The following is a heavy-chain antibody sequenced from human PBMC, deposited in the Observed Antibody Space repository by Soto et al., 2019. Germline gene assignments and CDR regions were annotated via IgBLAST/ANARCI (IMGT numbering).Heavy chain of an antibody. J-gene: IGHJ4*02. Sequence: GGSLRLSCAASGFTFSSYAMHWVRQAPGKGLEWVAVISYDGSNKYYADSVKGRFTISRDNSKNTLYLQMNSLRAEDTAVYYCARDNGIVVVPAAFYFDYWGQGTLVTVSS. CDR3: ARDNGIVVVPAAFYFDY. CDR1: GFTFSSYA. D-gene: IGHD2-2*01. CDR2: ISYDGSNK. V-gene: IGHV3-30-3*01.